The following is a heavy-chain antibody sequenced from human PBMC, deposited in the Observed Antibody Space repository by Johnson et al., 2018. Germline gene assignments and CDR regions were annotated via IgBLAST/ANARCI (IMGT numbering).Heavy chain of an antibody. CDR2: ISWDGGST. Sequence: VQLVQSGGVVVQPGGSLSLPCAASGFTCDDYTMHWVRQAPGKGMEWVSLISWDGGSTYYVDSVKGRVTISRDNSHNSLHMQMNSLRTEDTALFYCAKDIGSSISGYSHWGQGTLVTVSS. J-gene: IGHJ4*02. CDR1: GFTCDDYT. D-gene: IGHD3-22*01. CDR3: AKDIGSSISGYSH. V-gene: IGHV3-43*01.